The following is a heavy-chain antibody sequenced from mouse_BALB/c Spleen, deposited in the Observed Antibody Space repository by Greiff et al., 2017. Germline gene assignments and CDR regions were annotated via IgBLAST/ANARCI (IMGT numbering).Heavy chain of an antibody. D-gene: IGHD2-14*01. CDR3: ARAYYRYGYWYFDV. Sequence: VMLVESGPGLVAPSQSLSITCTVSGFSFTSYGVHWVRQPPGKGLEWLGVIWAGGSTNYNSALMSRLSISKDNSKSQVFLKMNSLQTDDTAMYYCARAYYRYGYWYFDVWGAGTTVTVSS. CDR1: GFSFTSYG. J-gene: IGHJ1*01. V-gene: IGHV2-9*02. CDR2: IWAGGST.